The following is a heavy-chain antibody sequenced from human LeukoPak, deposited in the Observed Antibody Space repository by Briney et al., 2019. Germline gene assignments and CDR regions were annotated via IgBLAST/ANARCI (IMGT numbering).Heavy chain of an antibody. D-gene: IGHD3-10*01. CDR1: GYTFTVYY. V-gene: IGHV1-2*02. Sequence: GASVKVSCKASGYTFTVYYMHWVRQAPGQGLEWMGWINPNSGGTNYAQKFQGRVTMTRDTSISTAYMELSRLRSDDTAVYYCAREITMVRGVRSGPRPYDYWGQGTLVTVSS. J-gene: IGHJ4*02. CDR2: INPNSGGT. CDR3: AREITMVRGVRSGPRPYDY.